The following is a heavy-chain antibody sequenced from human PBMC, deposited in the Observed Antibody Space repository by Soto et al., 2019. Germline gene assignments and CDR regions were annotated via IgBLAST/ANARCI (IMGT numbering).Heavy chain of an antibody. V-gene: IGHV1-2*04. D-gene: IGHD1-26*01. J-gene: IGHJ6*03. CDR1: GYTFTGYY. CDR2: INPNSGGT. Sequence: ASVKVSCKASGYTFTGYYMHWVRQAPGQGLEWMGWINPNSGGTNYAQKFQGWVTMTRDTSISTAYMELSGLRSDDTAVYYCARGLGLRDYYYYYMDVWGKGTTVTVSS. CDR3: ARGLGLRDYYYYYMDV.